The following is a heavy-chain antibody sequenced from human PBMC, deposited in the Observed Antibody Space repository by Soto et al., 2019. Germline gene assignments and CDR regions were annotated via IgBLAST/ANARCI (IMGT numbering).Heavy chain of an antibody. Sequence: PGGSLRLSCTTSGFSFSRYAMNWVRQAPGKGLEWLSYISPSISIIYYADSVKGRFTISRDNAKNSVYLQINSLRDEDTALYYCARDPRVGMVFNAYYFDSWGKGTLVTVSS. CDR2: ISPSISII. D-gene: IGHD3-3*01. CDR1: GFSFSRYA. J-gene: IGHJ4*02. V-gene: IGHV3-48*02. CDR3: ARDPRVGMVFNAYYFDS.